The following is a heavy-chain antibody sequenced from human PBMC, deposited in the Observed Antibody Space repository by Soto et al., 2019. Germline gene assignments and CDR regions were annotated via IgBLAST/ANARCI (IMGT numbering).Heavy chain of an antibody. CDR3: ARGPNWFDP. Sequence: SETLSLTCAVSGGSISSGGYSWSWIRQPPGKGLEWIGYIYHSGSTYYNPSLKSRVTISVDRSKNQFSLKLSSVTAADTAVYYCARGPNWFDPWGQGTLVTVSS. CDR1: GGSISSGGYS. J-gene: IGHJ5*02. CDR2: IYHSGST. V-gene: IGHV4-30-2*01.